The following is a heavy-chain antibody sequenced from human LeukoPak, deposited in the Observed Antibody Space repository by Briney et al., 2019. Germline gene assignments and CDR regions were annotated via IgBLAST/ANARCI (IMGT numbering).Heavy chain of an antibody. V-gene: IGHV1-8*03. D-gene: IGHD2-15*01. CDR1: GYTFTSYD. J-gene: IGHJ4*02. Sequence: ASVKVSCKASGYTFTSYDINWVRQATGQGLEWMGWMNPSSGNTGYAQKFQGRVTITRNTSISTAYTELSSLRAEDAALYYCARGLESCSSGSCFKDWGQGTLVTVSS. CDR2: MNPSSGNT. CDR3: ARGLESCSSGSCFKD.